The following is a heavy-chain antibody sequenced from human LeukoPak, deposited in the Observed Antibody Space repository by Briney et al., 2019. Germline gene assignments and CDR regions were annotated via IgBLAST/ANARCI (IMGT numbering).Heavy chain of an antibody. CDR3: ARGRPSYLYGSGSYYTTSSDY. CDR2: IYQSGNT. J-gene: IGHJ4*02. D-gene: IGHD3-10*01. V-gene: IGHV4-30-2*01. CDR1: GGSINSDNYS. Sequence: SETLSLTCTVSGGSINSDNYSWSWIRQPPGKGLEWIGYIYQSGNTYYNPSLQSRVTISVDTSKNQFSLKLSSVTAADTAVYYCARGRPSYLYGSGSYYTTSSDYWGQGTLVTVSS.